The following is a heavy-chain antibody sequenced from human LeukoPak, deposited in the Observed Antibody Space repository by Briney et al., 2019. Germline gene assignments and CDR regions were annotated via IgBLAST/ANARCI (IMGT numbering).Heavy chain of an antibody. CDR1: ESTFVVYA. Sequence: GGSLNLPLTPPESTFVVYAMSWFAQPPGKGLGWVGFIRSKAYGGTTEYAASVKGRFTISRDDSKSIAYLQMNSLKTEDTAVYYCWGNYYYYMDVWGKGTTVTVSS. D-gene: IGHD7-27*01. V-gene: IGHV3-49*03. J-gene: IGHJ6*03. CDR3: WGNYYYYMDV. CDR2: IRSKAYGGTT.